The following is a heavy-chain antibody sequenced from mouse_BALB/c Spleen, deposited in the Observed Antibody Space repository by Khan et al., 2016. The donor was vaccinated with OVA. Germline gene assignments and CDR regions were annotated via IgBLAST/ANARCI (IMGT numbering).Heavy chain of an antibody. Sequence: QVQLKESGPGLVAPSQSLSITCTISGFSLTDYGIHWVHQPPGKGLEWLMVIWSAGTTTYNSALKSRLSISKDNSKSQVFLKMNSLQTDDTAMYFCARQPYYHYYIMDYWGQGTSVTVSS. CDR1: GFSLTDYG. CDR3: ARQPYYHYYIMDY. D-gene: IGHD2-10*01. J-gene: IGHJ4*01. V-gene: IGHV2-6-1*01. CDR2: IWSAGTT.